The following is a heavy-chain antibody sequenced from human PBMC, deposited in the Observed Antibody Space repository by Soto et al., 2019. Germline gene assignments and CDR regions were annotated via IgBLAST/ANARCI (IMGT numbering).Heavy chain of an antibody. CDR3: AKDRLYSAVWFGVGEN. V-gene: IGHV3-30*18. D-gene: IGHD3-10*01. CDR2: IAKDGSHN. Sequence: AGGSLRLSCVTSGFIFSSYGMHWVRQAPGKGLEWVAVIAKDGSHNYYADSVKGRFTISRDNSQNTLYLQMNSLTIDDTAVYYCAKDRLYSAVWFGVGENWGQGTLVTVSS. J-gene: IGHJ4*02. CDR1: GFIFSSYG.